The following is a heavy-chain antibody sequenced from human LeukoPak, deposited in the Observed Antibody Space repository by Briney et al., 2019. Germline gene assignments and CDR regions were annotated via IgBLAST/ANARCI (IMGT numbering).Heavy chain of an antibody. J-gene: IGHJ4*02. CDR2: IDTSGSVA. CDR3: VREVELGLTSDGFDY. CDR1: GFTFSDCE. D-gene: IGHD1-26*01. Sequence: GGSLRLSCIISGFTFSDCEMHWVRQTSGKGLEWVAYIDTSGSVALYANSMKGRFVISRDNAKNSLSLQMNSLRVEDTAIYYCVREVELGLTSDGFDYWGQGTAVTVSS. V-gene: IGHV3-48*03.